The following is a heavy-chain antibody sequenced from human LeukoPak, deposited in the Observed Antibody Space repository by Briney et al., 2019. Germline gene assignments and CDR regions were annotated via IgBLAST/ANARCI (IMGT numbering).Heavy chain of an antibody. J-gene: IGHJ4*02. D-gene: IGHD1-26*01. V-gene: IGHV3-53*01. Sequence: GGSLRLSCAASGFTVSRNYMSWVRQAPGKGLEWVSVIYSADSAYYADSVRGRFTISRDNSKNTLYLQMNSLRADDTAVYYCARDRSGSPDYWGQGTLVTVSS. CDR2: IYSADSA. CDR1: GFTVSRNY. CDR3: ARDRSGSPDY.